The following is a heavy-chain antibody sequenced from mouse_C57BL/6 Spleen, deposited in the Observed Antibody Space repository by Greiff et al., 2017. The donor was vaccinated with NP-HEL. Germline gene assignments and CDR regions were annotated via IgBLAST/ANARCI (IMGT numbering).Heavy chain of an antibody. CDR3: ARDDPYYYAMDY. CDR1: GYTFTSYW. V-gene: IGHV1-55*01. Sequence: VQLQQSGAELVKPGASVKMSCKASGYTFTSYWITWVKQRPGQGLEWIGDIYPGSGSTNYNEKFKSKATLTVDASSSTAYMQLSSLTSEDSAVYYCARDDPYYYAMDYWGQGTSVTVSS. D-gene: IGHD2-3*01. CDR2: IYPGSGST. J-gene: IGHJ4*01.